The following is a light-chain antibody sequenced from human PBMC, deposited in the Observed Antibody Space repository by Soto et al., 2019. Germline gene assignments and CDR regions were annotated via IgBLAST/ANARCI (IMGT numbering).Light chain of an antibody. Sequence: EIVMTQSPATLSVSPGERATLSCRASQSVSSNLAWYHQKPGQAPRLLIYGASTRATGIPARFSGSGSGTEFTLTISSLQSEDFAVYYCQQYGTWWTFGQGTKVEIK. CDR3: QQYGTWWT. J-gene: IGKJ1*01. CDR2: GAS. V-gene: IGKV3-15*01. CDR1: QSVSSN.